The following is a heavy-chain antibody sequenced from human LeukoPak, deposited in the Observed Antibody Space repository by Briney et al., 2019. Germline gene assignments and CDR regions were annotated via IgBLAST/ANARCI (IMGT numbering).Heavy chain of an antibody. CDR1: GFTLSTYS. D-gene: IGHD6-13*01. CDR3: ARSELGYYYLYMDV. Sequence: PAGSLRRSCAASGFTLSTYSRKWVRQAPRKGLEWVSSISISSIYIYYADSVKGRFTISRDNAKNSLYLQMNSLRAEDTAVYYCARSELGYYYLYMDVWGKGTTVSMSS. CDR2: ISISSIYI. J-gene: IGHJ6*03. V-gene: IGHV3-21*01.